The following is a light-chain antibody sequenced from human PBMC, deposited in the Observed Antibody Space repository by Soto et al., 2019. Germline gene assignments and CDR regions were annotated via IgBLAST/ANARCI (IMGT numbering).Light chain of an antibody. Sequence: EIVLTQSPDTLSLSPGESATLSCRASQSVSSSYLAWYQKKPGRAPRLIIYGASNTATGIPDRFGSSGSGTDFTLSISGGEPEYFALFSCQQYDDSITFGQGTRLEIE. CDR2: GAS. CDR3: QQYDDSIT. V-gene: IGKV3-20*01. CDR1: QSVSSSY. J-gene: IGKJ5*01.